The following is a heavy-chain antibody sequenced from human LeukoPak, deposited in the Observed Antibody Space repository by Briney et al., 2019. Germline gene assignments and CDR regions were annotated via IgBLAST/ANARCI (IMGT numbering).Heavy chain of an antibody. CDR1: GGTFSSYT. J-gene: IGHJ4*02. CDR2: IIPILGIA. V-gene: IGHV1-69*02. D-gene: IGHD2-2*01. Sequence: SVKVSCKASGGTFSSYTISWVRQAPGQGLERMGRIIPILGIANYAQKFQGRVTITADKSTSTAYMELSSLRSEDIAVYYSARTILVVTVDYFDYWGQGTLVTVSS. CDR3: ARTILVVTVDYFDY.